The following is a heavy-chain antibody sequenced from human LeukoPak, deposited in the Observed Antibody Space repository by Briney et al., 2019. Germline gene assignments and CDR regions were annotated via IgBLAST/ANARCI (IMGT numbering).Heavy chain of an antibody. CDR3: ATDSAQKITMVRGALDY. D-gene: IGHD3-10*01. Sequence: ASVKVSCKVSGYSLTELSMHWVRPAPGKGREWMGGFDPEDGETIYAQQFQGRVTMTEDTSTDTAYMELSSLRSEDTAVHYCATDSAQKITMVRGALDYWGQGTLVTVSS. CDR2: FDPEDGET. J-gene: IGHJ4*02. V-gene: IGHV1-24*01. CDR1: GYSLTELS.